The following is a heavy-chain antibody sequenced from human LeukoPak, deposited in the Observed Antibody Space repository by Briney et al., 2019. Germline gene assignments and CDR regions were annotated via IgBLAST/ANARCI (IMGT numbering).Heavy chain of an antibody. V-gene: IGHV4-39*07. CDR1: GGSISSSSYY. CDR2: IYYSGST. J-gene: IGHJ4*02. Sequence: PSETLSLTCTVSGGSISSSSYYWGWIRQPPGKGLEWIGSIYYSGSTYYNPSLKSRVTISVDTSKNQSSLKLSSVTAADTAVYYCARGAYYYDNWGQGTLVTVSS. CDR3: ARGAYYYDN.